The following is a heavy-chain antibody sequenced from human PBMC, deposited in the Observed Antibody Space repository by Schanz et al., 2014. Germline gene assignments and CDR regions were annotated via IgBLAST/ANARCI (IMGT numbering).Heavy chain of an antibody. CDR2: ISSRGTTI. CDR1: GFTFSDYY. J-gene: IGHJ6*02. CDR3: AKDRQTTVNRVGYYYGMDV. V-gene: IGHV3-11*01. D-gene: IGHD4-4*01. Sequence: VQLVEYGGGLVQPGESLRLSCAASGFTFSDYYMSWIRQAPGKGLECISYISSRGTTIYYADSVKGRFTISRDDAKNALYLQMNSLRAEDTALYYCAKDRQTTVNRVGYYYGMDVWGQGTTVTVSS.